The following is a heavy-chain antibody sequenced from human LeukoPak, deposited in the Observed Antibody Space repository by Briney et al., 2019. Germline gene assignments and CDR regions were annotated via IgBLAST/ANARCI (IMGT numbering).Heavy chain of an antibody. CDR3: ARHGIHFWSGYSHFDY. J-gene: IGHJ4*02. CDR2: ISSSRNTI. V-gene: IGHV3-48*01. Sequence: LTGGSLRLSCVVSGFTFSDYTMNWVRQAPGKGLEWVSYISSSRNTIYYADSVKGRFTISRDNAKNSLYLQMNSLRAEDTAVYYCARHGIHFWSGYSHFDYWGQGALVTVS. D-gene: IGHD3-3*02. CDR1: GFTFSDYT.